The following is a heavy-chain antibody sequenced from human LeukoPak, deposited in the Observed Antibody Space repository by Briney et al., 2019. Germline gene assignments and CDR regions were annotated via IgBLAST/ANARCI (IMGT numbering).Heavy chain of an antibody. CDR2: INPSGGST. D-gene: IGHD4-23*01. V-gene: IGHV1-46*01. J-gene: IGHJ4*02. CDR3: ASDIEDYGGNV. CDR1: GYTFTSYY. Sequence: ASVKVSCKASGYTFTSYYMHWVREAPGQGLEWMGIINPSGGSTSYAQKFQGRVTMTRDTSTSTVYMELSSLRSEDTAVYYCASDIEDYGGNVWGQGTLVTVSS.